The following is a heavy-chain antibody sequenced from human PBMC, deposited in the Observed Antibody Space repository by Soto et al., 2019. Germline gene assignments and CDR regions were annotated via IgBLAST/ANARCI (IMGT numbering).Heavy chain of an antibody. CDR2: IYPGDSDT. Sequence: PGESLKISCKGSGYSFTSYWIGWVRQMPGKGLEWMGIIYPGDSDTGYSPSFQGQVTISADKSISTAYLQWSSLKASDTAMYYCARKSVVVVAESYGMDVWGQGTTVTVSS. J-gene: IGHJ6*02. V-gene: IGHV5-51*01. CDR3: ARKSVVVVAESYGMDV. CDR1: GYSFTSYW. D-gene: IGHD2-15*01.